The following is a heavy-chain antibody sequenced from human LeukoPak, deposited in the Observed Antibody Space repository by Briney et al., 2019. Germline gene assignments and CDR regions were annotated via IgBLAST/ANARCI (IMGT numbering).Heavy chain of an antibody. CDR2: ISTYNGNT. CDR1: GYTFSNYS. Sequence: ASVKVSCKASGYTFSNYSVSWVRQAPGQGLEWKGWISTYNGNTNYAQKVQGRVTMTTDTSTSTAYMELRSQGSDDTAVYYCARDSNYYDTSGYDYWGQGTLVTVSS. J-gene: IGHJ4*02. D-gene: IGHD3-22*01. V-gene: IGHV1-18*01. CDR3: ARDSNYYDTSGYDY.